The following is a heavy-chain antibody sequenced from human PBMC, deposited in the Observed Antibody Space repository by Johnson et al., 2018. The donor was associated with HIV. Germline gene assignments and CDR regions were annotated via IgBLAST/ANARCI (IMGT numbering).Heavy chain of an antibody. V-gene: IGHV3-30*18. Sequence: QVQLVESGGGVVQPGRSLRLSCAASGFSFSSYALHWVRQSPGKGLEWVAVISFDGGDKYYAASVKGRFTISRDNSKSTFFLQMNSLTPEDTGVYYCAKERRAPRAFDIWGQGTMVTVSS. J-gene: IGHJ3*02. CDR2: ISFDGGDK. CDR3: AKERRAPRAFDI. CDR1: GFSFSSYA.